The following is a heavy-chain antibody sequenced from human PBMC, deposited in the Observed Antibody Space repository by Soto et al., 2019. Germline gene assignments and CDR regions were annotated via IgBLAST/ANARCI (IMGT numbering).Heavy chain of an antibody. V-gene: IGHV4-34*01. Sequence: SETLSLTCAVYGESFSGHYWSWIRQPPGKGLEWIGEINHRGSANYSPSLKNRVTISVDTPKNQFSLKLSSVTAADTAVYFCARHREPHFDYWSQGSLVTVSS. J-gene: IGHJ4*02. CDR3: ARHREPHFDY. CDR1: GESFSGHY. CDR2: INHRGSA.